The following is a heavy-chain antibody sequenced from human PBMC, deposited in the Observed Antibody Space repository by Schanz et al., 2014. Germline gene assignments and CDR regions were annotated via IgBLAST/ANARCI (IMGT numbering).Heavy chain of an antibody. CDR1: GFTFRGYA. V-gene: IGHV3-48*04. D-gene: IGHD6-13*01. J-gene: IGHJ4*02. CDR3: AKSQGSSFDS. Sequence: EVQLLESGGGLVQPGGSLRLSCAASGFTFRGYAMSWVRQAPGRGLEWVSYISSASSTINYADSVKGRFTISRDSAENSLYLQMNSLRAEDTAVYYCAKSQGSSFDSWGQGTLVTVSS. CDR2: ISSASSTI.